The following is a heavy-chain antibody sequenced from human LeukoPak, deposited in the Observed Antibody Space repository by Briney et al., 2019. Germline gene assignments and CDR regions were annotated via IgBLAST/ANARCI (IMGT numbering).Heavy chain of an antibody. V-gene: IGHV1-2*02. CDR2: INPNSGGT. CDR3: ARSRGYCTNGVCYRGVLNAFDI. Sequence: ASVKVSCKASGYNFTGNYMHWVRQAPGQGLEWMGWINPNSGGTNYAQKFQGRVTMTRDTSISTAYMELSRLRSDDTAVYYCARSRGYCTNGVCYRGVLNAFDIWGQGTMVTVSS. CDR1: GYNFTGNY. D-gene: IGHD2-8*01. J-gene: IGHJ3*02.